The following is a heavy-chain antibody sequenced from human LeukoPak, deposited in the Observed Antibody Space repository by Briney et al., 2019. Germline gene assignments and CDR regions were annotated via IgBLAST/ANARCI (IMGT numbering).Heavy chain of an antibody. D-gene: IGHD4-11*01. CDR1: GGTFSSYA. CDR2: MNPKTGNT. V-gene: IGHV1-8*03. CDR3: VRIDYSNAFDI. Sequence: ASVKVSCKASGGTFSSYAINWVRQATGQGLEWMGWMNPKTGNTGSAQKLQGRVTITGNTSISTAYMELSSLRSEDTAVYYCVRIDYSNAFDIWGQGTMVTVSS. J-gene: IGHJ3*02.